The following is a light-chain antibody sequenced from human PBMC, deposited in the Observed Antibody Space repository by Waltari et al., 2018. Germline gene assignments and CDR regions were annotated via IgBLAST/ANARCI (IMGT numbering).Light chain of an antibody. J-gene: IGLJ2*01. V-gene: IGLV1-47*01. Sequence: QSVLTQPPAASATPGQRVTISCSGSNSNIGNTLVSWYQKLPGAAPRLLIYKSDQRPSGVPDRFSGSKSGASASLAIGGLRSDDEGDYYCAAWDATLRSVVFGGGTRLTVV. CDR3: AAWDATLRSVV. CDR2: KSD. CDR1: NSNIGNTL.